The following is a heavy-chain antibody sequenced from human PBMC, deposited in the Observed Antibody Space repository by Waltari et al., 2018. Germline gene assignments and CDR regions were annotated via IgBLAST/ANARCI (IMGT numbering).Heavy chain of an antibody. CDR3: ARESVRYNFAFPPDL. CDR2: INHSGST. V-gene: IGHV4-34*01. D-gene: IGHD2-21*01. J-gene: IGHJ5*02. Sequence: QVQLQQWGAGLLKPSETLSLTCAVYGGSFSGYYWSWIRQPPGKGLEWIGEINHSGSTNSNPSLKSRVTISVDTSKNQFSLKLSSVTAADTAVYYCARESVRYNFAFPPDLWGQGTLVTVSS. CDR1: GGSFSGYY.